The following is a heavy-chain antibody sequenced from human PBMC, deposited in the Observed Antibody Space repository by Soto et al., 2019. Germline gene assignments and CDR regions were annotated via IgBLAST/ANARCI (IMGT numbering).Heavy chain of an antibody. CDR3: ARSDCISTSCYAGYYYYGMDV. J-gene: IGHJ6*02. CDR2: IIPIFGTA. D-gene: IGHD2-2*01. V-gene: IGHV1-69*12. Sequence: QVQLVQSGAEVKKPGSSVKVSCKASGGTLSSYAISWVRQAHGQGLEWMGGIIPIFGTANYAQKFQGRVTITADESTSTAYMELSSLRSEDTAVYYCARSDCISTSCYAGYYYYGMDVWGQGTTVTVSS. CDR1: GGTLSSYA.